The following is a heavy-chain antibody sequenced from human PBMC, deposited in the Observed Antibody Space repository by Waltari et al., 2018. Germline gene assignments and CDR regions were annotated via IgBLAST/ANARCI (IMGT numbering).Heavy chain of an antibody. CDR1: GFTFGRYW. J-gene: IGHJ6*02. CDR2: INSDGRDT. V-gene: IGHV3-74*01. Sequence: EEQLVESGGGLIQPGESLRVSCAVSGFTFGRYWMNWVRQAPGKGLLWVARINSDGRDTSYADSVKGRFTISRDNARNTVYLQMKSLRAEDTAVYYCARVARKTYSSPVPGRDYYYGMDVWGLGTTVTVSS. D-gene: IGHD3-22*01. CDR3: ARVARKTYSSPVPGRDYYYGMDV.